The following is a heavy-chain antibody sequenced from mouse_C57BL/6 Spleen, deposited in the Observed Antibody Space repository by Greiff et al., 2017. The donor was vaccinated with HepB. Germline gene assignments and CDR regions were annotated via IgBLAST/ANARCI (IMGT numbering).Heavy chain of an antibody. D-gene: IGHD2-3*01. CDR2: IDPENGDT. CDR1: GFNIKDDY. Sequence: EVKLQESGAELVRPGASVKLSCTASGFNIKDDYMHWVKQRPEQGLEWIGWIDPENGDTEYASKFQGKATITADTSSNTAYLQLSSLTSEDTAVYYCTTPDGYYGADYWGQGTTLTVSS. V-gene: IGHV14-4*01. J-gene: IGHJ2*01. CDR3: TTPDGYYGADY.